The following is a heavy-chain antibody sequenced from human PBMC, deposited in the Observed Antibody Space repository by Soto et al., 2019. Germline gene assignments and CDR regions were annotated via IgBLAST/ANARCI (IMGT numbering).Heavy chain of an antibody. CDR3: ATSYGNAWYTY. D-gene: IGHD6-13*01. J-gene: IGHJ4*02. CDR2: INAGNGNT. V-gene: IGHV1-3*01. Sequence: ASVKVSCKASGYTFTRYAMHWVRQAPGQRLEWMGWINAGNGNTKYSQKFQGRVTITRDTSASTAYMELTSVTVADTAVYYCATSYGNAWYTYWGQGTQVTVSS. CDR1: GYTFTRYA.